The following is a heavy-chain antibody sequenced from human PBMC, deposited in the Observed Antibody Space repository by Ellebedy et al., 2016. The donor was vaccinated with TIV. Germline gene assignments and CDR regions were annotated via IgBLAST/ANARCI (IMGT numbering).Heavy chain of an antibody. D-gene: IGHD4-17*01. CDR1: GGXXXGYY. J-gene: IGHJ3*02. Sequence: MPSETLSLTCAVYGGXXXGYYXXWIXXXPGKGLEWIGEINHSGSTNYNPSLKSRVTISVDTSKNQFSLKLSPVTAADTAVYYCAKRRDDYGNRGAFDIWGQGTMVTVSS. V-gene: IGHV4-34*01. CDR2: INHSGST. CDR3: AKRRDDYGNRGAFDI.